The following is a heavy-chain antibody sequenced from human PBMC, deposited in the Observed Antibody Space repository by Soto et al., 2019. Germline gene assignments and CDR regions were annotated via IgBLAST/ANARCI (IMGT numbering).Heavy chain of an antibody. CDR2: IWFDGSLK. CDR3: AREGLSLGLL. D-gene: IGHD1-26*01. CDR1: GFNFSIYG. J-gene: IGHJ4*02. V-gene: IGHV3-33*01. Sequence: GGSLRLSCAASGFNFSIYGMHWVRQAPGQRPEWVAIIWFDGSLKYYTNSVKGRFTISRDNSKNTLYLQMNSLRAEDTAVYYCAREGLSLGLLWGQGTLVTVSS.